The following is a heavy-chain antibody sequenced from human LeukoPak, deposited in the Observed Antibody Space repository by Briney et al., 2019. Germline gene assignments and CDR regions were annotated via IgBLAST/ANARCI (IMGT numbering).Heavy chain of an antibody. CDR3: ARVRGSSWPTYYFDY. CDR1: GYTFTSYY. D-gene: IGHD6-13*01. Sequence: ASVKVSCKASGYTFTSYYMHWVRQAPGQGLEWMGIINPSGGSTSYAQKFQGRVTMTRDTSTSTVYMELSSLRSEDTAVYYCARVRGSSWPTYYFDYSCQGTLVTVSS. CDR2: INPSGGST. J-gene: IGHJ4*02. V-gene: IGHV1-46*01.